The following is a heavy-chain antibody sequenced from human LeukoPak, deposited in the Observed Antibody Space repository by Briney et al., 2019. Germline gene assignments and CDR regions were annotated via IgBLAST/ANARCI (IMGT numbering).Heavy chain of an antibody. Sequence: GASVKVSCKATSHISWVRHAPGQGQACMGWIGTYGCDTSYAQNIQGRNTVTRDTSMSTVYMELRNLRSDDTAVYYCARDLWNFYDDSGYNRDFDSWGQGTLVTVSS. D-gene: IGHD3-22*01. J-gene: IGHJ5*01. CDR1: TSH. CDR2: IGTYGCDT. V-gene: IGHV1-18*01. CDR3: ARDLWNFYDDSGYNRDFDS.